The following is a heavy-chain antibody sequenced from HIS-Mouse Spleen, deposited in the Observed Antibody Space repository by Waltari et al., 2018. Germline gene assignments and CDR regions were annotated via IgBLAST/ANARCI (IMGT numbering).Heavy chain of an antibody. CDR2: IYYSGST. J-gene: IGHJ2*01. V-gene: IGHV4-39*07. CDR3: AREIPYSSSWYDWYFDL. D-gene: IGHD6-13*01. Sequence: QLQLQESGPGLVKPSETLSLTCTVSGGSISSSSYYGGWHGQPPGKGLEWIGSIYYSGSTYYNPSLKSRVTISVDTSKNQFSLKLSSVTAADTAVYYCAREIPYSSSWYDWYFDLWGRGTLVTVSS. CDR1: GGSISSSSYY.